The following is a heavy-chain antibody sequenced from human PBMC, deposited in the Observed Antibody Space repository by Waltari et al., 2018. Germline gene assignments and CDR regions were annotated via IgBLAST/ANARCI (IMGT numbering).Heavy chain of an antibody. CDR2: FDPEDGET. CDR1: GYTLTDLS. V-gene: IGHV1-24*01. CDR3: ATSIAAAKGTIAGDAFDI. D-gene: IGHD6-13*01. Sequence: QVKLVQSGAEVKKPGASVKVSCKVSGYTLTDLSIHWVRPDPGKGLEWMGGFDPEDGETSYAQKFQGRVTMTEDTSTDTAYMELSSLRSEDTAVYYCATSIAAAKGTIAGDAFDIWGQGTMVTVSS. J-gene: IGHJ3*02.